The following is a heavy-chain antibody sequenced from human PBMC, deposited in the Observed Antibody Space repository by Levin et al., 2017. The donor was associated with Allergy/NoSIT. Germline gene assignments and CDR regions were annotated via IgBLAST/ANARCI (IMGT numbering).Heavy chain of an antibody. J-gene: IGHJ4*02. Sequence: GGSLRLSCEASGFKVNNNYMTWIRQAPGKGLEFVSVIYSGGSTYYTDSVKGRFTISRDNDKNTLYLQMNSLRVEDTALYYCANGKNDYGGPTVDYWGQGTLVTVSS. CDR1: GFKVNNNY. D-gene: IGHD4-23*01. CDR2: IYSGGST. CDR3: ANGKNDYGGPTVDY. V-gene: IGHV3-66*01.